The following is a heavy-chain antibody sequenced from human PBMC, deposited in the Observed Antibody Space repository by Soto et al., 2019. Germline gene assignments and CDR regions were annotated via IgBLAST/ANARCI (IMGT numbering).Heavy chain of an antibody. CDR1: GFTFSDHC. D-gene: IGHD5-18*01. Sequence: EVQLVESGGGLVQPGGSLRVSCAASGFTFSDHCMHWVRQVPGKWLVWVSRVNFDGRTTNYADSVKGRFTISRDNAKNAVYLQMNSLRVEDTGVYYCGRGIQIYYGVDVWGQVTTVTVSS. V-gene: IGHV3-74*01. J-gene: IGHJ6*02. CDR2: VNFDGRTT. CDR3: GRGIQIYYGVDV.